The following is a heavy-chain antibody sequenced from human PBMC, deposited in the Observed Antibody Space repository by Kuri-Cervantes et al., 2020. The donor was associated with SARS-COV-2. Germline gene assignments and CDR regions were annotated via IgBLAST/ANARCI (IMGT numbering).Heavy chain of an antibody. CDR3: ARDSYYVSPGH. CDR2: ISSSSSYI. D-gene: IGHD3-22*01. V-gene: IGHV3-21*01. Sequence: GESLKISCAASGFTFSSYSMNWVRQAPGKGLEWVSSISSSSSYIYYADSVKGRFTISRDNAKNSLYLQMNSLRAEDTAVYYCARDSYYVSPGHWGQGTLVTVSS. CDR1: GFTFSSYS. J-gene: IGHJ4*02.